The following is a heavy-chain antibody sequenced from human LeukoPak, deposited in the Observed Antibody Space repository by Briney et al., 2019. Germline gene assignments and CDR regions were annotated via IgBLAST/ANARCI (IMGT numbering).Heavy chain of an antibody. J-gene: IGHJ4*02. CDR1: GYTFIDYY. CDR3: AREYRHQPD. V-gene: IGHV1-8*02. Sequence: ASVKVSCKASGYTFIDYYIHWVRQASGQGPEWMGWMNPNSGNTGYAQKFQGRFTMTWDTSISTAYMELSSLRSEDTAMYYCAREYRHQPDWGQGTLVTVSS. CDR2: MNPNSGNT. D-gene: IGHD5-12*01.